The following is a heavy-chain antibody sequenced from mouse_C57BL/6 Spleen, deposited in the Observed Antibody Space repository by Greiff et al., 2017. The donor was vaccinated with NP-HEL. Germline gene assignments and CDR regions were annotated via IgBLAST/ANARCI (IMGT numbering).Heavy chain of an antibody. V-gene: IGHV1-81*01. Sequence: QVQLQQSGAELARPGASVKLSCKASGYTFTSYGISWVKQRPGQGLEWIGEIYPRSGNTYYNEKFKGKATLTADKSSSTAYMELRSLTSEDSAVYFCARSVYYGSSPWYFDVWGTGTTVTVSS. J-gene: IGHJ1*03. CDR3: ARSVYYGSSPWYFDV. CDR2: IYPRSGNT. CDR1: GYTFTSYG. D-gene: IGHD1-1*01.